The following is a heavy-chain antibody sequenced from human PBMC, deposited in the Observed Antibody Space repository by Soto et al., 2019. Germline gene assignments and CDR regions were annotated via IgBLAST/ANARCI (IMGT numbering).Heavy chain of an antibody. CDR2: IYWDDDK. CDR3: GHSAGLRVSYGMNV. V-gene: IGHV2-5*02. D-gene: IGHD2-15*01. J-gene: IGHJ6*02. CDR1: GFSLSTSGVG. Sequence: QITLKESGPTLVKPTQTLTLTCTFSGFSLSTSGVGVGWIRQPPGKALEWLALIYWDDDKRYSPSLKSSLTITKNTPKNLVGRTATIKDTVETSTNCCGHSAGLRVSYGMNVWSQGSTFTVCS.